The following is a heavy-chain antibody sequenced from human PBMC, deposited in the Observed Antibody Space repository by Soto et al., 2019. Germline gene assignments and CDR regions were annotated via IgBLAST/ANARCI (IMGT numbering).Heavy chain of an antibody. J-gene: IGHJ6*02. CDR3: ASDRGYDCPASYCYALSGLDV. CDR1: GYTFIDYY. V-gene: IGHV1-2*02. Sequence: QVQLVQSGAEVKKPGASVKVSCTASGYTFIDYYMHWVRQAPGQGLEWMGWINPSSGGTHYAQKFQGRVAMTRYTSISIVYMELSRLKSDDTAMYYCASDRGYDCPASYCYALSGLDVWGQGTRVNVSS. D-gene: IGHD2-15*01. CDR2: INPSSGGT.